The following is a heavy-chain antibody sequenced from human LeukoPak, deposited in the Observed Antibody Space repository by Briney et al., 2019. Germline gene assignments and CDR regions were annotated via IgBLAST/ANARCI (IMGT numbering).Heavy chain of an antibody. D-gene: IGHD2-2*01. CDR1: GFIVNLNY. V-gene: IGHV3-66*01. CDR2: IYFGGRA. CDR3: ATIKVFAVVPAARPPMDV. J-gene: IGHJ6*02. Sequence: GGSLRLSCAASGFIVNLNYMSWVRQAPGKGLEWLSIIYFGGRAYYADPVKDRFTISRDNSKNTVYLQMNSLRAEDTAVYYCATIKVFAVVPAARPPMDVWGQGTVVTVSS.